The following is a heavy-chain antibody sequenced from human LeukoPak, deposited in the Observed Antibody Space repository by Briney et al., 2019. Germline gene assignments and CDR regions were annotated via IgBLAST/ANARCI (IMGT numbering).Heavy chain of an antibody. CDR1: GFTVSSNY. J-gene: IGHJ5*02. CDR2: IYSGGST. V-gene: IGHV3-53*01. Sequence: GGSLRLSCAASGFTVSSNYMSWVRQAPGKGLEWVSVIYSGGSTYYADSVKGRFTISRDNAKNSLYLQMNSLRAEDTAVYYCARKLASSTSFDPWGQGTLVTVSS. D-gene: IGHD2-2*01. CDR3: ARKLASSTSFDP.